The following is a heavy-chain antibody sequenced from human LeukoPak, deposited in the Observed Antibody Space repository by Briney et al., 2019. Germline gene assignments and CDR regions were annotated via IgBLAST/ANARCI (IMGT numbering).Heavy chain of an antibody. J-gene: IGHJ4*02. Sequence: GGSLRLSCAASGFTFRNYAMHWVRQTPGKGLEWVAVISYDGSSKTYADSVKGRFTISRDNSKYTLFLQMNSLTPEDTAVYFCAREGCSSTNCYPFDYWGQGTLVTVSS. D-gene: IGHD2-2*01. CDR2: ISYDGSSK. CDR1: GFTFRNYA. V-gene: IGHV3-30-3*01. CDR3: AREGCSSTNCYPFDY.